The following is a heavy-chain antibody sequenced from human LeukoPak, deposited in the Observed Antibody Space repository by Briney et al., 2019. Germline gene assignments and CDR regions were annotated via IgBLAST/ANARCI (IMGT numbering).Heavy chain of an antibody. Sequence: GESLKISCAASGFTLSVYWMNWVRQAPGKGLEWVANIKQDGSEKYCVDSVKGRFTISRDNAKNSLYLQMNSLRAEDTAVYYCARALPRDSSGYYTERYYYYGMDVWGQGTTVTVSS. CDR3: ARALPRDSSGYYTERYYYYGMDV. J-gene: IGHJ6*02. CDR2: IKQDGSEK. V-gene: IGHV3-7*01. CDR1: GFTLSVYW. D-gene: IGHD3-22*01.